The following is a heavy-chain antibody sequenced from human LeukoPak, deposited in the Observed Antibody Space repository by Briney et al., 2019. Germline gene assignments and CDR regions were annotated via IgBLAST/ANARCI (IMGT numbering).Heavy chain of an antibody. V-gene: IGHV3-21*01. CDR1: GFTFSTYS. D-gene: IGHD3-3*01. Sequence: GGSLRLSCAASGFTFSTYSMNWVRQAPGKGLEWVSSIGSSSSYIYYADSVKGRFTISRDNAKNSLYLQMNSLRIEDTAVYYCASSGSGYDDYWGQGTLVTVSS. J-gene: IGHJ4*02. CDR3: ASSGSGYDDY. CDR2: IGSSSSYI.